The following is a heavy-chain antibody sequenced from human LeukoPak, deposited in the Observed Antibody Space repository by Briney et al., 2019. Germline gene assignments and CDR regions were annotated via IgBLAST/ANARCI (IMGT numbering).Heavy chain of an antibody. V-gene: IGHV4-59*08. J-gene: IGHJ2*01. Sequence: SETLSLTCSVSGGSISSYYWSWIRQSPGKRLEWIGYISNIGSTKYNPSLNSRVTISLDTSKNQFSLKLSSVTAADTAVYHCAATDPYYYFHRWGRGTLVTVSS. D-gene: IGHD1-26*01. CDR3: AATDPYYYFHR. CDR2: ISNIGST. CDR1: GGSISSYY.